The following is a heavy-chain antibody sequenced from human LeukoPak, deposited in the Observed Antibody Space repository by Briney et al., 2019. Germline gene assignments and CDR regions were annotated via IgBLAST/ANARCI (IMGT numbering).Heavy chain of an antibody. CDR3: AREREPNYYPRRDGYNFGY. V-gene: IGHV3-23*01. CDR1: GFTFSSYA. CDR2: ISGSGGST. Sequence: PGGSLRLSCAASGFTFSSYAMSWVRQAPGKGLEWVSAISGSGGSTYYADSVKGRFTISRDNSKNTLYLQMNSLRAEDTAVYYCAREREPNYYPRRDGYNFGYWGQGTLVTVSS. J-gene: IGHJ4*02. D-gene: IGHD5-24*01.